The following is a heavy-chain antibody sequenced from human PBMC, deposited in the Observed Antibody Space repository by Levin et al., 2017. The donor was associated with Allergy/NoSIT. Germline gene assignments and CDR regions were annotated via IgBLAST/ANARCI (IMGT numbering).Heavy chain of an antibody. Sequence: QAGGSLRLSCAASGFTFSSYAMHWVRQAPGKGLEWVAVISYDGSNKYYADSVKGRFTISRDNSKNTLYLQMNSLRAEDTAVYYCARDLHYGEFYYYYYYGMDVWGQGTTVTVSS. CDR2: ISYDGSNK. CDR1: GFTFSSYA. J-gene: IGHJ6*02. D-gene: IGHD4-17*01. V-gene: IGHV3-30-3*01. CDR3: ARDLHYGEFYYYYYYGMDV.